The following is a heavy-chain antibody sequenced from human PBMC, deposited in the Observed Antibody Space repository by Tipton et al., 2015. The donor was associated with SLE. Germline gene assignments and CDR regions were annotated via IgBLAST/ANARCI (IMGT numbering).Heavy chain of an antibody. Sequence: GSLRLSCAASGFIFSTYAMSWVRQAPGKGLEWVSAISGSGGNTYYADSVKGRFTISRDNSKNTLYLQMNSLRAEDTAVYYCARDYDSSGYYYHYFDYWGQGTLVIVSS. V-gene: IGHV3-23*01. D-gene: IGHD3-22*01. CDR3: ARDYDSSGYYYHYFDY. CDR2: ISGSGGNT. J-gene: IGHJ4*02. CDR1: GFIFSTYA.